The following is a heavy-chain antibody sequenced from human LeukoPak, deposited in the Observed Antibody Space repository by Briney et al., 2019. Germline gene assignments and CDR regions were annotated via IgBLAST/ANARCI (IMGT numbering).Heavy chain of an antibody. Sequence: GASVKVSCKASGYTFTSCDINWVRQATGQGLEWMGWMNPNSGNTGYGHSFQGRITMTRDISIGTAYMELSILTSEDTAIYYCTRGSSGRRDNWGQGTLVTVSA. D-gene: IGHD6-19*01. V-gene: IGHV1-8*01. CDR3: TRGSSGRRDN. J-gene: IGHJ4*02. CDR2: MNPNSGNT. CDR1: GYTFTSCD.